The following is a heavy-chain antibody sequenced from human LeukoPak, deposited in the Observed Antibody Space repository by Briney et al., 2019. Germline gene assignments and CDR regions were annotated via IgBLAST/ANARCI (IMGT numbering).Heavy chain of an antibody. V-gene: IGHV1-69*06. CDR2: IIPIFGTA. Sequence: SVTVSCKASGRTFSSYAISWVRQATGQGLAWVGGIIPIFGTANYAHKFQGRVTITPDKYTNTPYMELSRLRSEDKVVYCCARGARYFDWSPYYYGMDVWGKGTTVTVSS. CDR1: GRTFSSYA. D-gene: IGHD3-9*01. J-gene: IGHJ6*04. CDR3: ARGARYFDWSPYYYGMDV.